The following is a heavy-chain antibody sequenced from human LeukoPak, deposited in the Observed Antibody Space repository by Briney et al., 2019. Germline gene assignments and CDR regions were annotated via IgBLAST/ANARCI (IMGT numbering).Heavy chain of an antibody. CDR1: GGSISSSRYY. CDR2: IYYSGST. J-gene: IGHJ4*02. V-gene: IGHV4-39*01. CDR3: ARLCSGDGCYRWDY. Sequence: SETLSLTCTVSGGSISSSRYYWGWIRQPPGKGLEWIGNIYYSGSTYYNPSLKSRITVSVDTSKNRFSLKLSSVTAADTAVYYCARLCSGDGCYRWDYWGQGTLVTVSS. D-gene: IGHD2-15*01.